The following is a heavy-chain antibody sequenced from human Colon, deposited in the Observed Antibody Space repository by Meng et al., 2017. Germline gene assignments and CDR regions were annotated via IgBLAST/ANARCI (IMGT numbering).Heavy chain of an antibody. J-gene: IGHJ4*02. Sequence: GGSLRLSCAASGFTFSDYYMSWIRQAPGKGLEWVSYISGGYNTIYYADSVKGRFTISRDNANNSVYLQMDSLRAEDTAVYYCARGVRNYYDTSAYLTYWGQGKLVTCAS. D-gene: IGHD3-22*01. CDR1: GFTFSDYY. CDR3: ARGVRNYYDTSAYLTY. CDR2: ISGGYNTI. V-gene: IGHV3-11*04.